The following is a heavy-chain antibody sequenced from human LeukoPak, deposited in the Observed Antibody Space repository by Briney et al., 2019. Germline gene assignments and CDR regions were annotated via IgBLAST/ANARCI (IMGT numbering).Heavy chain of an antibody. Sequence: GGSLSLSCAASGFTFSSYSMNWVRQAPGKGLEWVSSISSSSSYIYYADSVKGRFTISRDNAKNSLYLQMNSLRAEDTAVYYCARNPRGYSSGFSWGQGTLLTASS. D-gene: IGHD6-19*01. CDR2: ISSSSSYI. CDR1: GFTFSSYS. V-gene: IGHV3-21*01. CDR3: ARNPRGYSSGFS. J-gene: IGHJ4*02.